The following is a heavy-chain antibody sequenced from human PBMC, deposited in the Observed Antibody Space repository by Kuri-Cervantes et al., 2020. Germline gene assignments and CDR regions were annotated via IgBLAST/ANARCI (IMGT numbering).Heavy chain of an antibody. CDR3: VREIVGGGGDA. CDR2: ISYSGYT. V-gene: IGHV4-39*02. Sequence: SETLSLTCTVSGDSLNSNSYYYTWIRQPPGKGLEWVGSISYSGYTYYNPSLKGRVTVSVDTSKKQFSVKLTSVTAADTAVYYCVREIVGGGGDAWGRGTLVTVSS. D-gene: IGHD2-15*01. J-gene: IGHJ5*02. CDR1: GDSLNSNSYY.